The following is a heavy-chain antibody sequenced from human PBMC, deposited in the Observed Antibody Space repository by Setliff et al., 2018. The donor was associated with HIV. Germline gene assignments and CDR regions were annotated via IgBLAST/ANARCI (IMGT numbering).Heavy chain of an antibody. CDR1: GYTFTSHD. Sequence: ASVKVSCKASGYTFTSHDINWVRQATGQGLEWMGWMNSKIGNTFYAQKFQGRVTMTRNTSISTAYMELSNLRSEDTAVYYCATSIGCGSYAGCDYWGQGTLVTVSS. V-gene: IGHV1-8*01. CDR3: ATSIGCGSYAGCDY. J-gene: IGHJ4*02. CDR2: MNSKIGNT. D-gene: IGHD1-26*01.